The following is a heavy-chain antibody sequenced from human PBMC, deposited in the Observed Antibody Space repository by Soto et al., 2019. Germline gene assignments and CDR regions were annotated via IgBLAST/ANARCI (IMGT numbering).Heavy chain of an antibody. J-gene: IGHJ6*02. CDR1: GGTFSTYT. Sequence: AASVKVSCKTSGGTFSTYTISWVRQAPGQGLEWMGMIIPIFGTPNYAQKFQGRVTITADESTTTAYMELSSLRSEDTAVYYCARARAARTHSSMAVWGQGTTVTVSS. CDR3: ARARAARTHSSMAV. CDR2: IIPIFGTP. V-gene: IGHV1-69*13.